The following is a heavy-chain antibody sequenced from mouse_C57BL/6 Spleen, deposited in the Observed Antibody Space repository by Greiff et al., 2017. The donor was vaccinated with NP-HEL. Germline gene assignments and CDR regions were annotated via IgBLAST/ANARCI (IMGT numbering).Heavy chain of an antibody. CDR1: GYAFSSSW. J-gene: IGHJ3*02. Sequence: QVQLQQSGPELVKPGASVKISCKASGYAFSSSWMNWVKQRPGKGLEWIGRIYPGDGDTNYNGKFKGKATLTADKSSSTASMQLSSLTSEDSAVYFCARARVTVYSYFGFGDWGKVALVTGS. CDR2: IYPGDGDT. D-gene: IGHD2-12*01. CDR3: ARARVTVYSYFGFGD. V-gene: IGHV1-82*01.